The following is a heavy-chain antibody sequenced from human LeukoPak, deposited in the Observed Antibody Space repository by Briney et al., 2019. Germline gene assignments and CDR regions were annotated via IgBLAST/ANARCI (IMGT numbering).Heavy chain of an antibody. CDR2: IKSDGSST. CDR1: GFSFSSYW. Sequence: GGSLRLSCAASGFSFSSYWMSWVRQAPGKGLVWVSRIKSDGSSTSYADSVKGRFTISRDNAKNTVYLQMNSLRVEDTAVYYCARGGYLTYLIDYWGQGTLVTVSS. CDR3: ARGGYLTYLIDY. D-gene: IGHD3-22*01. J-gene: IGHJ4*02. V-gene: IGHV3-74*01.